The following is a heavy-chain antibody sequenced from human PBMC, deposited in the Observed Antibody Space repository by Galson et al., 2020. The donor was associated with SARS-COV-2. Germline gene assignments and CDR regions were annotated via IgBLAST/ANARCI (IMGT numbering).Heavy chain of an antibody. Sequence: GESLKITCKGSGYSFTSYWIGWVRQMPGKGLEWMGIIYPGDSDTRYSPSFQGQVTISADKSISTAYLQWSSLKASDTAMYYCARQGGYSSSPVPFDYWGQGTLVTVSS. CDR1: GYSFTSYW. V-gene: IGHV5-51*01. D-gene: IGHD6-6*01. CDR3: ARQGGYSSSPVPFDY. J-gene: IGHJ4*02. CDR2: IYPGDSDT.